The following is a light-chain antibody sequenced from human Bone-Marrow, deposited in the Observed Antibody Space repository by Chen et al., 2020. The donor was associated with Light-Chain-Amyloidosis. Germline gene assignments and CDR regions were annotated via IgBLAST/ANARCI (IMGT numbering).Light chain of an antibody. Sequence: DIQMTQSPSSLSASVGDRVTITCRASQDIVTYLNWYQQKPGKAPNLLIYSTSNLQSGVPSRFSGSGSWTDFTRPISSLHPEDAATYYCQQSYSIPLFTFGPGTKVDIK. CDR3: QQSYSIPLFT. CDR2: STS. CDR1: QDIVTY. V-gene: IGKV1-39*01. J-gene: IGKJ3*01.